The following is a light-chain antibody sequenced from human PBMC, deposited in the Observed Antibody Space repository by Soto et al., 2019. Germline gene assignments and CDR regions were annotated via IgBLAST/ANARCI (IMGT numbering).Light chain of an antibody. CDR3: QQTYTFPWT. CDR2: TAS. V-gene: IGKV1-39*01. J-gene: IGKJ1*01. Sequence: DIQMTQSPSSLSASVGDTVTITCRASQGISDYLSWFQHKPGEAPKLLIYTASSLQGGVPLRFSGAGSRTDFSLTISGLQPEDSATYYCQQTYTFPWTFGQGTKVDNK. CDR1: QGISDY.